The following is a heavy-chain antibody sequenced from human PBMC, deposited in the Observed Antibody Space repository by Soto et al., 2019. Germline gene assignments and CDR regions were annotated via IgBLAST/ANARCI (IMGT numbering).Heavy chain of an antibody. CDR2: IYTGGGT. CDR3: ARGAVAAKGGGMDV. J-gene: IGHJ6*02. D-gene: IGHD6-13*01. Sequence: EVQLVESGGGLIQPGGSLRLSCADSGFTVSSNYLSWVRQAPGKGLEWVSVIYTGGGTYYADSVKGRFTISRDNSKNTLYLQMNSLRAENTALYYCARGAVAAKGGGMDVWGQGTTVTVSS. CDR1: GFTVSSNY. V-gene: IGHV3-53*01.